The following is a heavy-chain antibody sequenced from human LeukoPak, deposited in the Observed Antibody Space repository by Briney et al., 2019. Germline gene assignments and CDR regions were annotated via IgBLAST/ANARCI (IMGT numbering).Heavy chain of an antibody. CDR1: GFTFSSYW. Sequence: GGSLRLSCAASGFTFSSYWMSWVRQAPGKGLEWVSVIYSGGSTYYADSVKGRFTISRDSSKNTLYLQMNSLRAEDTAVYYCARSDLAVYYFDYWGQGTLVTVSS. D-gene: IGHD3-16*01. CDR3: ARSDLAVYYFDY. CDR2: IYSGGST. J-gene: IGHJ4*02. V-gene: IGHV3-53*01.